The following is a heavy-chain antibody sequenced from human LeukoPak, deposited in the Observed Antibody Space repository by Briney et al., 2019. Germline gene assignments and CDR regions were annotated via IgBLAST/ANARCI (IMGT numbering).Heavy chain of an antibody. CDR2: INPNSGGT. CDR3: ARDLAAGSGSYYNSFDY. D-gene: IGHD3-10*01. V-gene: IGHV1-2*02. CDR1: GYTFTGYY. Sequence: ASVKVSCKASGYTFTGYYMHWVRQAPGQGLEWMGWINPNSGGTNYAQKFQGRVTMTRDTSISTAYMELSRLRSDDTAVYYCARDLAAGSGSYYNSFDYWGQGTLVTVSS. J-gene: IGHJ4*02.